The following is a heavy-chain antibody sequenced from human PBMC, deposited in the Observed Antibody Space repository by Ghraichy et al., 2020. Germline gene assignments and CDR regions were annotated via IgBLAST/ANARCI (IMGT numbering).Heavy chain of an antibody. D-gene: IGHD2-15*01. J-gene: IGHJ5*02. CDR1: GYTFTGYY. CDR3: AREGAGYCSGGSCPMYNWFDP. V-gene: IGHV1-2*02. CDR2: INPNSGGT. Sequence: ASVKVSCKASGYTFTGYYMHWVRQAPGQGLEWMGWINPNSGGTNYAQKFQGRVTMTRDTSISTAYMELSRLRSDDTAVYYCAREGAGYCSGGSCPMYNWFDPWGQGTLVTVSS.